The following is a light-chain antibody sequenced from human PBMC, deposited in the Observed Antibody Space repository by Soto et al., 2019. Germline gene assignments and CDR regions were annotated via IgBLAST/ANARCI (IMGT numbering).Light chain of an antibody. CDR2: GAS. V-gene: IGKV3-15*01. J-gene: IGKJ1*01. CDR1: PSVSSN. CDR3: QQYKNGGT. Sequence: EIVMPQSPATLSVSPGERATLSCRASPSVSSNLAWYQQKPGQAPRLLIYGASTRATGIPARFSGSGSGTEFTLTISSLQSEDVAVYDCQQYKNGGTFGQGTKVEIK.